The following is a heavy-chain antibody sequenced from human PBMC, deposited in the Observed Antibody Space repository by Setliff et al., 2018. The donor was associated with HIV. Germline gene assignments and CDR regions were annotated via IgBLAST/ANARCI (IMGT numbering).Heavy chain of an antibody. J-gene: IGHJ3*01. CDR2: IHHSGST. Sequence: SETLSLTCTVSGYSITSGYYWGWIRQPPGKGLEWIGSIHHSGSTYYNPSLKSRVIISIDMSKNHFSLNLKSVTAADTAVYYCVRHISPVDAFDVWGQGTMVTVSS. CDR3: VRHISPVDAFDV. D-gene: IGHD3-3*02. CDR1: GYSITSGYY. V-gene: IGHV4-38-2*02.